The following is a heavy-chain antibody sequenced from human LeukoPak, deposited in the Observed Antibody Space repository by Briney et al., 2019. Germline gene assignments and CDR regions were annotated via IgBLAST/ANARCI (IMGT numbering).Heavy chain of an antibody. Sequence: SCKASGGTFSSYGMHWVRQAPGKGLEWVAVISYDGSNKYYADSVKGRFTISRDASKNTLFLQMNSLRADDTAVHYCARKTDSSGSGDYWGQGTLVTVSS. J-gene: IGHJ4*02. CDR3: ARKTDSSGSGDY. CDR2: ISYDGSNK. CDR1: GGTFSSYG. D-gene: IGHD3-22*01. V-gene: IGHV3-33*05.